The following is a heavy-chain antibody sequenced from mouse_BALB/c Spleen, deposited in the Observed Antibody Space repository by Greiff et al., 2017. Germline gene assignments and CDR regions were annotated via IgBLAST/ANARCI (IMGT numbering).Heavy chain of an antibody. D-gene: IGHD1-1*02. J-gene: IGHJ1*01. V-gene: IGHV14-3*02. CDR3: ARAGGYYWYFDV. CDR2: IDPANGNT. Sequence: EVQLQQSGAELVKPGASVKLSCTASGFNIKDTYMHWVKQRPEQGLEWIGRIDPANGNTKYDPKFQGKATITADTSSNTAYLQLSSLTSEDTAVYCCARAGGYYWYFDVWGAGTTVTVSS. CDR1: GFNIKDTY.